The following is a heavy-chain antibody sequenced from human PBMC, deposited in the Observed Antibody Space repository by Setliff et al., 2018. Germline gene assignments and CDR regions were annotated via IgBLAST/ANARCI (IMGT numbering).Heavy chain of an antibody. V-gene: IGHV4-34*01. Sequence: SETLSLTCTVSGGSISPYFWSWIRQPPGKGLEWIEEINHRGSTNYSPSLKSRVTMSLDTSTNQFSLKLRSVTAADTAVYYCARLGGLLVATMPFDYWGQGIPVTVSS. CDR3: ARLGGLLVATMPFDY. J-gene: IGHJ4*02. CDR1: GGSISPYF. D-gene: IGHD5-12*01. CDR2: INHRGST.